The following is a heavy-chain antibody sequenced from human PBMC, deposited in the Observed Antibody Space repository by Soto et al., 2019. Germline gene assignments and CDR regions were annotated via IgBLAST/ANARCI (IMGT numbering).Heavy chain of an antibody. CDR1: GFTFSSYG. J-gene: IGHJ4*02. Sequence: QVQLVESGGGVVQPGRSLRLSCAGSGFTFSSYGMHWVRQAPGKGLEWVAVISYDGSNKYYADSVKGRFTISRDNSKNTLYLQVNSLSAEDTVVYYCAKARRGYSLTDFDYWGQGTLVTVSS. V-gene: IGHV3-30*18. D-gene: IGHD5-18*01. CDR2: ISYDGSNK. CDR3: AKARRGYSLTDFDY.